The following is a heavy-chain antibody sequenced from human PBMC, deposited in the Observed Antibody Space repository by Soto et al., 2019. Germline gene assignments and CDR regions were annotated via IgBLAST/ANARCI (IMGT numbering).Heavy chain of an antibody. Sequence: SETLSLTCAVYGGSFSGYYWSWIRQPPGKGLEWIGEINHSGSTNYNPSLKSRVTISVDTSKNQFSLKLSSVTAADTAVYYCARGLQDYGWTRLKYNWFYPWGQGTLVTVSS. V-gene: IGHV4-34*01. CDR3: ARGLQDYGWTRLKYNWFYP. CDR2: INHSGST. CDR1: GGSFSGYY. J-gene: IGHJ5*02. D-gene: IGHD4-17*01.